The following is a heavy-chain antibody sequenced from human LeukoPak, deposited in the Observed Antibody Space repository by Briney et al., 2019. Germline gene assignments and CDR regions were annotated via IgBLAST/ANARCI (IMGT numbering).Heavy chain of an antibody. CDR2: ISPDASDT. CDR3: ARQRFTTRAYAGNWFDP. CDR1: NYLFNRYW. D-gene: IGHD3-16*01. V-gene: IGHV5-51*01. Sequence: GESLQISCQGSNYLFNRYWITWVRQMPGRGLEWMGMISPDASDTRYSPSFEGQVTLSVDKSANTAYLQWSSLRASDTAMYYCARQRFTTRAYAGNWFDPWGQGTLVTVSS. J-gene: IGHJ5*02.